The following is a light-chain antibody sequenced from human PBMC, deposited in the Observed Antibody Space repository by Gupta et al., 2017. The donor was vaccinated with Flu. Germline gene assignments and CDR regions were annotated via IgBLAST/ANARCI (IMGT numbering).Light chain of an antibody. CDR3: AAWDDSLSGVV. CDR2: RNN. V-gene: IGLV1-47*01. J-gene: IGLJ2*01. CDR1: SSNIGSNY. Sequence: QSVPTQPPSASRTPGQRVTVSCSGSSSNIGSNYVYWYQQLPGTAPKLLIYRNNQRPSGVPDRFSGSKSGTSASLAISGLRSEDEADYYCAAWDDSLSGVVFGGGTKLTVL.